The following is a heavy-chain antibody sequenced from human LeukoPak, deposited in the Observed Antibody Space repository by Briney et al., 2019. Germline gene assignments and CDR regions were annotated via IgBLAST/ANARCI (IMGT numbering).Heavy chain of an antibody. J-gene: IGHJ3*02. Sequence: GGSLRLFCAASGFTFSSYSMNWVRQAPGKGLEWVSSISSSSSYIYYADSVKGRFTISRDNAKNSLYLQMNSLRAEDTAVYYCARTIRCSGGSCYPGASDAFDIWGQGTMVTVSS. CDR2: ISSSSSYI. CDR3: ARTIRCSGGSCYPGASDAFDI. CDR1: GFTFSSYS. D-gene: IGHD2-15*01. V-gene: IGHV3-21*01.